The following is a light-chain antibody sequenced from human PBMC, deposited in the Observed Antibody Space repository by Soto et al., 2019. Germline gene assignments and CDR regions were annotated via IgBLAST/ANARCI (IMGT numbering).Light chain of an antibody. J-gene: IGLJ3*02. CDR3: SSYGGRNDLV. Sequence: QSVLTQPPSASGSPGQSVTISCTGSSSDVGGYDFVSWYQQYPGKAPKLMIFEVSKRPSGVPNRFSGSKSGNTASLTVSGLQAEDEADYYCSSYGGRNDLVFGGGTKLTVL. V-gene: IGLV2-8*01. CDR2: EVS. CDR1: SSDVGGYDF.